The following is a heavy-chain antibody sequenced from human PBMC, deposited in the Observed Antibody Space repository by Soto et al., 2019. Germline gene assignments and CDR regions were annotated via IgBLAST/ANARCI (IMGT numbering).Heavy chain of an antibody. CDR2: IIPIFGTA. J-gene: IGHJ4*02. Sequence: WASVKVSCKASGGTFSSYAISWVRQAPGQGLEWMGGIIPIFGTANYAQKFQGRVTITADESTSTAYMELSSLRSEDTAVYYCARVENIAAAGTGDYWGQRTLVTVSS. CDR3: ARVENIAAAGTGDY. V-gene: IGHV1-69*13. D-gene: IGHD6-13*01. CDR1: GGTFSSYA.